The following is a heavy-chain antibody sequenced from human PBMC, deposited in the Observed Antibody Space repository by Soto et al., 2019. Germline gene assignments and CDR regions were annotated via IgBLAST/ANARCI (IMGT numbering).Heavy chain of an antibody. V-gene: IGHV3-30*03. CDR2: ISYDGSNK. CDR3: ATLRGGAFDI. D-gene: IGHD1-26*01. CDR1: GFTFSSYG. J-gene: IGHJ3*02. Sequence: GGSLRLSCAASGFTFSSYGMHWVRQAPGKGLEWVAVISYDGSNKYYADSVKGRFTISRDNAKNSLYLQMNSLRVEDTAVYYCATLRGGAFDIWGQGTMVTVSS.